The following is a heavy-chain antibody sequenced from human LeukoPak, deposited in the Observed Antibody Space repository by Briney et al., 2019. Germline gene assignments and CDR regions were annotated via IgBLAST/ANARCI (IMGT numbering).Heavy chain of an antibody. D-gene: IGHD2-15*01. CDR2: ISYDGSNK. CDR1: GFTFSSYG. V-gene: IGHV3-30*18. CDR3: AKDPTSYCSGGSCYPGPFDY. Sequence: PGGSLRLSCAASGFTFSSYGMHWVRQAPGKGLEWVAVISYDGSNKYYADSVKGRFTISRDNSKNTLYLQMNSLRAEDTAVYYCAKDPTSYCSGGSCYPGPFDYWGQGTLVTVSS. J-gene: IGHJ4*02.